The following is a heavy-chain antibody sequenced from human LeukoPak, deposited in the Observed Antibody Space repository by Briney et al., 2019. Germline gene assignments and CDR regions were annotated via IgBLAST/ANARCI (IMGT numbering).Heavy chain of an antibody. D-gene: IGHD3-22*01. CDR3: ARGGRTGYYYVADY. J-gene: IGHJ4*02. V-gene: IGHV4-34*01. CDR1: GGSFSGYY. Sequence: SETLSLTCAVYGGSFSGYYWSWIRQPPGKGLEWIGEINHSGSTNYNPSLKSRVTISVDTSKNQFSLKLSSVTAADTAVYYYARGGRTGYYYVADYWGQGTLVTVSS. CDR2: INHSGST.